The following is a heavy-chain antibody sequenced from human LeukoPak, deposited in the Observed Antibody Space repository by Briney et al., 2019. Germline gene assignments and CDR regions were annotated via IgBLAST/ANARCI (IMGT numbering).Heavy chain of an antibody. CDR2: ISSNGGST. J-gene: IGHJ4*02. D-gene: IGHD2-21*01. V-gene: IGHV3-64*01. Sequence: GGSLRLSCAASGFTFSSYAMHWVRQAPGKGLEYVSAISSNGGSTYYANSVKGRFAISRDNSKNTLYLQMGSLRAEDMAVYYCASLIVDVWGQGTLVTVSS. CDR1: GFTFSSYA. CDR3: ASLIVDV.